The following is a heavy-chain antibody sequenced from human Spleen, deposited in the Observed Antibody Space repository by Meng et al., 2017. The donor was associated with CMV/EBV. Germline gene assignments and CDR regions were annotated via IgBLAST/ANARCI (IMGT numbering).Heavy chain of an antibody. CDR3: ARDLYDSSGRHYYYGMDV. J-gene: IGHJ6*02. CDR1: GGSISGSSYF. CDR2: IHYSGTP. D-gene: IGHD3-22*01. Sequence: GSLRLSCTVSGGSISGSSYFWGWIRQPPGEGLEWIGSIHYSGTPYYNPSLKSRVTISVDTSKNQFSLKLTSVTAADTAVYYCARDLYDSSGRHYYYGMDVWGQGTTVTVSS. V-gene: IGHV4-39*07.